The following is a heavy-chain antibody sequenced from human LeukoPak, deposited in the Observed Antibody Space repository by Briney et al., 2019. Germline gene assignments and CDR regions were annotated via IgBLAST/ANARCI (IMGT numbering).Heavy chain of an antibody. CDR1: GGTCSSYA. V-gene: IGHV1-69*04. J-gene: IGHJ4*02. CDR2: IIPIFGIA. D-gene: IGHD3-22*01. Sequence: SVKVSCKASGGTCSSYAISWVRQAPGQGLEWMGRIIPIFGIANYAQKFQGRVTITADKSTSTAYMELSSLRSEDTAVYYCARETRPSHYDSSGYSDYWGQGTLVTVSS. CDR3: ARETRPSHYDSSGYSDY.